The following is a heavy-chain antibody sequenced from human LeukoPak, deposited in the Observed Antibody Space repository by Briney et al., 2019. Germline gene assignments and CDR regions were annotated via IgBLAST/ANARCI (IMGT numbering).Heavy chain of an antibody. CDR1: GFTFSNYH. V-gene: IGHV3-48*04. CDR3: ARAPHGSGSYYSPFDY. J-gene: IGHJ4*02. D-gene: IGHD3-10*01. Sequence: GGSLRLSCASSGFTFSNYHMNWVRQAPGKGLEWLSHISSGSSTIYYADSVKGRFTISRDNAKNSLYLQMNSLRAEDTAVYYCARAPHGSGSYYSPFDYWGQGTLVTVSS. CDR2: ISSGSSTI.